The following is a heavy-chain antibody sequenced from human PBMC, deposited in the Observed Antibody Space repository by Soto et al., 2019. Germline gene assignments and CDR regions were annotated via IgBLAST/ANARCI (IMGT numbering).Heavy chain of an antibody. D-gene: IGHD6-13*01. CDR3: ARSYSSSWRYYYGMDV. CDR2: IIPIFGTA. CDR1: GGTFSSYA. Sequence: SVKVSCKASGGTFSSYAISWVRQAPGQGLEWMGGIIPIFGTANYAQKFQGRVTITADKSASTAYMELSSLRSEDTAVYYCARSYSSSWRYYYGMDVWGQGTTVTVSS. J-gene: IGHJ6*02. V-gene: IGHV1-69*06.